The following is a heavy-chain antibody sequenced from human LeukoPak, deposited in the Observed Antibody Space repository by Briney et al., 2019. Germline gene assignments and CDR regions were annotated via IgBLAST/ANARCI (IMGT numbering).Heavy chain of an antibody. Sequence: GGSLRLSCAASGFTFSSYAMHWVRQAPGKGLEWVAVISYDGSNKYYADSVKGRFTISRDNSKNTLYLQMNSLRAEDTAVYYCARDRDTSFDIWGQGTMVTVSS. J-gene: IGHJ3*02. D-gene: IGHD5-18*01. V-gene: IGHV3-30*04. CDR2: ISYDGSNK. CDR3: ARDRDTSFDI. CDR1: GFTFSSYA.